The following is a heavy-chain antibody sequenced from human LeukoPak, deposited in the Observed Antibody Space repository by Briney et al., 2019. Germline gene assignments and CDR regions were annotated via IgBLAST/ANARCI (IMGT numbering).Heavy chain of an antibody. CDR3: ASRTKLRYFDWLLPTGDY. Sequence: SETLSLTCAVYGGFFSVYYWSWIRQPPGKGLEWIGEINHSGSTNYNPSLKSRVTISVDTSKNQFSLKLSSVTAADTAVYFCASRTKLRYFDWLLPTGDYWGQGTLVTVSS. J-gene: IGHJ4*02. V-gene: IGHV4-34*01. CDR2: INHSGST. D-gene: IGHD3-9*01. CDR1: GGFFSVYY.